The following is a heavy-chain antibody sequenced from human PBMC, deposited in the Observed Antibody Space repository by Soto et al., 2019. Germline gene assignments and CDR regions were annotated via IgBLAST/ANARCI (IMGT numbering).Heavy chain of an antibody. CDR1: GFTFSSYA. V-gene: IGHV3-23*01. J-gene: IGHJ6*02. CDR3: AKNGDFWSWGMDA. CDR2: ISSNGDGT. D-gene: IGHD3-3*01. Sequence: LRLSCAASGFTFSSYAMTWVRQAPGKGLEWVSIISSNGDGTYYGDSVKGRFIISRDNSRNTLNLQMNSLRVEDTAVYYCAKNGDFWSWGMDAWGQGTTVTSP.